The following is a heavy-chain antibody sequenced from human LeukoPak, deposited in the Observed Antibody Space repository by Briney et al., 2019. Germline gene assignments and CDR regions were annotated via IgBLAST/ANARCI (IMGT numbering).Heavy chain of an antibody. CDR3: ARTTEGGYSYGYFYYYYMDV. CDR1: GYSITTGYY. D-gene: IGHD5-18*01. Sequence: SETLSLTCTVSGYSITTGYYWAWIRQPPGKGPEWIGSMYHNSGATFYSPSLKSRVTISADTSKNQFSLKLGSVTAADTAVYYCARTTEGGYSYGYFYYYYMDVWGKGTTVTISS. V-gene: IGHV4-38-2*02. CDR2: MYHNSGAT. J-gene: IGHJ6*03.